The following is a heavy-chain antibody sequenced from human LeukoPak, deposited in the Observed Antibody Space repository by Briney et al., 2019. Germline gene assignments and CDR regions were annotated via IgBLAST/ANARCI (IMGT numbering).Heavy chain of an antibody. CDR3: ARHGDYDVLTGYSRLYYYGMDV. Sequence: SGPALVKPTQTLTLTCTFSGFSLSTSGMCVSWIRQPPGKALEWLARIDWDDDKYYSTSLKTRLTISKETSKNQVVLTMTNMDPVDTATYYCARHGDYDVLTGYSRLYYYGMDVWGQGTTVTVSS. V-gene: IGHV2-70*11. CDR2: IDWDDDK. J-gene: IGHJ6*02. D-gene: IGHD3-9*01. CDR1: GFSLSTSGMC.